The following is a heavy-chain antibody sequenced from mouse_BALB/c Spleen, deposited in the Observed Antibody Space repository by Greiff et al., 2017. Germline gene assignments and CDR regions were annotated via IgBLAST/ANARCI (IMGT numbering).Heavy chain of an antibody. CDR1: GFTFSSYA. J-gene: IGHJ3*01. CDR2: ISSGGST. Sequence: EVQRVESGGGLVKPGGSLKLSCAASGFTFSSYAMSWVRQTPEKRLEWVASISSGGSTYYPDSVKGRFTISRDNARNILYLQMSSLRSEDTAMYYCARGRYYRYDEGTWFAYWGQGTLVTVSA. V-gene: IGHV5-6-5*01. D-gene: IGHD2-14*01. CDR3: ARGRYYRYDEGTWFAY.